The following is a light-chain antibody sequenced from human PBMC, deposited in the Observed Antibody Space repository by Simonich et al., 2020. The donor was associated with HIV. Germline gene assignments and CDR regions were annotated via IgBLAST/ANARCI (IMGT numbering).Light chain of an antibody. CDR3: CSYAGSSTYWV. Sequence: QSALTQPASVSGSPGQSITISCTGTSSDVGSYNFVSWYQQHPGKAPTLMIYDVSKRPSGVSNRFSGSKSGNTASLTISGLQAEDEADYYCCSYAGSSTYWVFGGGTKLTVL. J-gene: IGLJ3*02. CDR1: SSDVGSYNF. CDR2: DVS. V-gene: IGLV2-23*02.